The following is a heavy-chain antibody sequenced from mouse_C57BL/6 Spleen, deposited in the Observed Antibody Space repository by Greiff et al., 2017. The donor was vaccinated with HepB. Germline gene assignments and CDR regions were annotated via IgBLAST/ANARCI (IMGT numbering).Heavy chain of an antibody. CDR1: GYTFTSYT. CDR2: INPSSGYT. V-gene: IGHV1-4*01. Sequence: QVQLQQSGAELARPGDSVKMSCKASGYTFTSYTMHWVKQSPGQGLEWIGYINPSSGYTKYNQKFKDKATLTADNSSSTAYMQQRSLTSEDSAVYYCAREDSGPHYYAIDYWGQGASVTVSS. CDR3: AREDSGPHYYAIDY. J-gene: IGHJ4*01. D-gene: IGHD3-2*02.